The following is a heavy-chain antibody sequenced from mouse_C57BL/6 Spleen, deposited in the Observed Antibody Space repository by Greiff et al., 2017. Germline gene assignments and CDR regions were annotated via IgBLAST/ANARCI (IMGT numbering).Heavy chain of an antibody. CDR3: AREYFGSSPWYFEV. CDR2: IYPGSGST. Sequence: QVQLQQPGAELVKPGASVKMSCKASGYTFTSYWITWVKQRPGQGLEWIGDIYPGSGSTNYNEKFKSKATLTVDTSSSTAYMQLSSLTSEDSAVYYCAREYFGSSPWYFEVWGTWATVTVAS. CDR1: GYTFTSYW. D-gene: IGHD1-1*01. V-gene: IGHV1-55*01. J-gene: IGHJ1*03.